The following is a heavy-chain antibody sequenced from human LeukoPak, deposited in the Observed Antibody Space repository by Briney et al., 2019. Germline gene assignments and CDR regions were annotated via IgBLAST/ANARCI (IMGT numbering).Heavy chain of an antibody. CDR2: IYYSGST. CDR3: ARHSSRVVATITGGIFDY. D-gene: IGHD5-12*01. V-gene: IGHV4-39*01. CDR1: GGSISSSSYS. Sequence: KPSETLSLTCTVSGGSISSSSYSWGWIRQPPGKGLEWIGSIYYSGSTYYNPSLKSRVTISVDTSKNQFSLKLSSVTAADTAVYYCARHSSRVVATITGGIFDYWGQGTLVTVSS. J-gene: IGHJ4*02.